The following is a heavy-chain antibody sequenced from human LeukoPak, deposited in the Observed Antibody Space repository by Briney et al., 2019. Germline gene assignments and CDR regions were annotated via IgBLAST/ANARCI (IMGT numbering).Heavy chain of an antibody. Sequence: SETLSLTCTVSGGSISSSSYYWSWIRQHPGKGLEWIGFASYSGGTYYNPSLMSRITISVDRSQNQFSLRMRDVTAADTAVYFCATAEWEYFYFDSWGQGALVAVSS. CDR1: GGSISSSSYY. D-gene: IGHD1-26*01. CDR2: ASYSGGT. CDR3: ATAEWEYFYFDS. J-gene: IGHJ4*02. V-gene: IGHV4-31*03.